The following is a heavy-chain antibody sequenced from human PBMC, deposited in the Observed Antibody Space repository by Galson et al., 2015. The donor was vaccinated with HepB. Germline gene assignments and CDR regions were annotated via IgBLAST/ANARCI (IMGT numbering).Heavy chain of an antibody. CDR1: GFTFDDYG. Sequence: SLRLSCAASGFTFDDYGMSWVRQAPGKGLEWVSGINWNGGSTGYADSVKGRFTISRDNAKNSLYLQMNSLRAEDTALYYCARVWGSSPLGYFDYWGQGTLVTVSS. V-gene: IGHV3-20*04. CDR2: INWNGGST. D-gene: IGHD6-19*01. CDR3: ARVWGSSPLGYFDY. J-gene: IGHJ4*02.